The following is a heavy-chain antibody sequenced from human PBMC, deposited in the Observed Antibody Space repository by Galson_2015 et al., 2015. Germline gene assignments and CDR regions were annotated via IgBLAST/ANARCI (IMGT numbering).Heavy chain of an antibody. J-gene: IGHJ5*02. CDR3: ARDLKPRTIAGFDP. V-gene: IGHV1-3*01. Sequence: SVKVSCKASGYTFTSYAMHWVRQAPGQRLEWMGWINAGNGNTKYSQKFQGRVTITRDTSASTAYMELSSLRSEDTAVYYCARDLKPRTIAGFDPWGQGTLVTVSS. D-gene: IGHD1-7*01. CDR2: INAGNGNT. CDR1: GYTFTSYA.